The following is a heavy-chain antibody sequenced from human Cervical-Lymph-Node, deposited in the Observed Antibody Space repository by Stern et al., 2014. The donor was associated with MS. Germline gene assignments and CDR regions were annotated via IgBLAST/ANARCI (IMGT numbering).Heavy chain of an antibody. Sequence: EVQLEESGAEVKKPGESLKISCKGSGYTFTNNWIAWVRQMPGKGLEWMGIIYPDDSDIRYSPSLQGQVTISADKSISTAYLPCSSLKAADSAVYYCARPPPRRKWDDPNYGMDVWGQGTTVTVSS. CDR3: ARPPPRRKWDDPNYGMDV. CDR1: GYTFTNNW. V-gene: IGHV5-51*03. CDR2: IYPDDSDI. J-gene: IGHJ6*02. D-gene: IGHD1-1*01.